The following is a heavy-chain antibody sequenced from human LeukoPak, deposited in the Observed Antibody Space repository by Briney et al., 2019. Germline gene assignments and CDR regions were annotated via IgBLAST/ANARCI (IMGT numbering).Heavy chain of an antibody. Sequence: GGYLRLSCAASGFTFSSYEMNWVRQAPGKGLEWVSYISSSGSTIYYADSVKGRFTISRDNAKDSLYLQMNSLRAEDTAVYYCARGSSPFGGVITNFDYWGQGTLVTVSS. CDR1: GFTFSSYE. J-gene: IGHJ4*02. D-gene: IGHD3-16*02. CDR3: ARGSSPFGGVITNFDY. V-gene: IGHV3-48*03. CDR2: ISSSGSTI.